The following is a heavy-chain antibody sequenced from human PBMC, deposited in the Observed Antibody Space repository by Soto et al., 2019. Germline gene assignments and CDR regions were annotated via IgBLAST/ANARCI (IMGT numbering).Heavy chain of an antibody. J-gene: IGHJ5*02. V-gene: IGHV1-18*01. D-gene: IGHD6-13*01. CDR1: GYTFTSYG. CDR3: ARGGQAAAIINNWFDP. CDR2: ISAYNGNT. Sequence: QVQLVQSGAEVKKPGASVKVSCKASGYTFTSYGISWVRQAPGQGLEWMGWISAYNGNTNYAQKLQGRVTMTTDTSPRTAYMELRSRRSDHTALYYRARGGQAAAIINNWFDPWGQGTLVTVSS.